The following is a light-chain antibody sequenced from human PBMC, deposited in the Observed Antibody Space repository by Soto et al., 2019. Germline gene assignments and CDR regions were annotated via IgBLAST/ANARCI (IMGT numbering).Light chain of an antibody. Sequence: EIVLTQSPATLSLSPGERATLSCRASQSVTSSLVWYQQKPGQAPRLLIYDASNRATGIPARFSGSGSGTDFTLTISSLEPEDSAVYYCQQRSTWPLTFGGGTKVEIK. CDR2: DAS. CDR3: QQRSTWPLT. CDR1: QSVTSS. V-gene: IGKV3-11*01. J-gene: IGKJ4*01.